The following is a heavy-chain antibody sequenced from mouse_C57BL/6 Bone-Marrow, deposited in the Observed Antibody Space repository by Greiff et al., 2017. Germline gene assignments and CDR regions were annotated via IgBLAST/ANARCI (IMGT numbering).Heavy chain of an antibody. CDR3: SCFDGNYFDF. D-gene: IGHD2-3*01. Sequence: VQLKQSGAELVRPGASVKLSCTASGFNIKDDYIHWVKQRPEQGLEWIGSIDPEIGDTEYASKFQGKATITSDTSSNTAYLQLSSLTSEDTAVYYCSCFDGNYFDFWGQGTPLTVAS. CDR2: IDPEIGDT. CDR1: GFNIKDDY. J-gene: IGHJ2*01. V-gene: IGHV14-4*01.